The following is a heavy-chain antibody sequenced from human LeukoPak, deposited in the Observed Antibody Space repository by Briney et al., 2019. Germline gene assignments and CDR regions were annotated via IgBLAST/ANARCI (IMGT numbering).Heavy chain of an antibody. D-gene: IGHD3-3*01. CDR2: IIPIFGTA. CDR3: ARALWSGYYEGYFDY. J-gene: IGHJ4*02. CDR1: GGTFSSYA. V-gene: IGHV1-69*13. Sequence: ASVKVSCKASGGTFSSYAISWVRQAPGQGLEWMGGIIPIFGTANYAQKFQGQVTITADEATSTAYMELSSLRSKDTAVYYCARALWSGYYEGYFDYWGQGALVTVSS.